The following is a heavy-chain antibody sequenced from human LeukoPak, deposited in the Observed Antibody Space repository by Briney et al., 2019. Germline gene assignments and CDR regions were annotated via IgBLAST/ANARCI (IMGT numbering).Heavy chain of an antibody. J-gene: IGHJ4*02. V-gene: IGHV4-31*03. CDR1: GGSISSGGYY. CDR2: IYYSGST. CDR3: ARARQVTDNDY. D-gene: IGHD5-18*01. Sequence: PSETLSLTSTVSGGSISSGGYYWSWIRQHPGKGLEWIGYIYYSGSTYYNPSLKSRVTISVDTSKNQFSLKLSSVTAADTAVYYCARARQVTDNDYWGQGTLVTVSS.